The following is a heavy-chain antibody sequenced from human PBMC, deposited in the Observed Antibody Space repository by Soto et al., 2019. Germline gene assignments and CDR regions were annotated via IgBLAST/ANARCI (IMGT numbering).Heavy chain of an antibody. D-gene: IGHD3-3*01. CDR1: GFTFSSYA. J-gene: IGHJ5*02. Sequence: GGSLRLSCTASGFTFSSYAMTWVRQAPGKGLEWVSSISGSGGATYYADSVEGRFTISRDDSKNTLFLQMDSLRAEDTALYYCAKAGRPFYDLWSENRFDPWGQGTLVTVSS. V-gene: IGHV3-23*01. CDR2: ISGSGGAT. CDR3: AKAGRPFYDLWSENRFDP.